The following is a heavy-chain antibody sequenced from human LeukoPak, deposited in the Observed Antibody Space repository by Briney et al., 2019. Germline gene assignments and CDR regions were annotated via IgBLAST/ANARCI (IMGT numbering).Heavy chain of an antibody. J-gene: IGHJ3*01. CDR2: IYYSVNT. CDR1: GGSVSSNTYY. V-gene: IGHV4-39*07. Sequence: PSETLSLTCTVSGGSVSSNTYYWGWIRQPPGKGLEWIGTIYYSVNTYYNPSLKSRVTISVDTSKNQFSLKLSSMTAADTAVYYCASRSFYDSSGYYSPWGQGTMVTVSS. D-gene: IGHD3-22*01. CDR3: ASRSFYDSSGYYSP.